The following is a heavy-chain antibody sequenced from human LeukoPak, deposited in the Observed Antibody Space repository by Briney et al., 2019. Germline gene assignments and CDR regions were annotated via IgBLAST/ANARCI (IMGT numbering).Heavy chain of an antibody. CDR1: GFTFSSYA. Sequence: GGSLRLSCAASGFTFSSYAMSWVRQAPGKGLEWVSAISGSGGSTYYADSVKGRFTISRDNSKNALYLQMNSLRAEDTAVYYCAKDDGYFDWFHDYWGQGTLVTVSS. V-gene: IGHV3-23*01. J-gene: IGHJ4*02. CDR3: AKDDGYFDWFHDY. D-gene: IGHD3-9*01. CDR2: ISGSGGST.